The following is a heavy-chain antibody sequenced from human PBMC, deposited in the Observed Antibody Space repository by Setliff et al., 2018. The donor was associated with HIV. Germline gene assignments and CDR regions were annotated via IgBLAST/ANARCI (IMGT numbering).Heavy chain of an antibody. CDR2: IFTSGST. CDR1: GGSISSGSYY. D-gene: IGHD6-13*01. CDR3: ARDGYRDTLNDAFDI. Sequence: SETLSLTCTVSGGSISSGSYYWSWIRQPAGKGLEWIGHIFTSGSTSYNPSLKSRLTISVDTSKNQFSLKMSSVTAADTAVYYCARDGYRDTLNDAFDIWGQGTMVTVSS. J-gene: IGHJ3*02. V-gene: IGHV4-61*09.